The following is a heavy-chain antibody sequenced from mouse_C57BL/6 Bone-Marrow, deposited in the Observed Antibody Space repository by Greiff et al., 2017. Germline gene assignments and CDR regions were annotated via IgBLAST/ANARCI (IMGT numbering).Heavy chain of an antibody. D-gene: IGHD2-5*01. CDR1: GFSLSTFGMG. Sequence: QVTLKVCGPGILQPSQTLSLTCSFSGFSLSTFGMGVGWIRQPSGKGLEWLAHSWWDDDKYYNPALKSRLSISKDTSKTQVFLKIANVDTADTATYYCARIGIRNSPTIVTTQFAYWGQGTLVTVSA. V-gene: IGHV8-8*01. J-gene: IGHJ3*01. CDR2: SWWDDDK. CDR3: ARIGIRNSPTIVTTQFAY.